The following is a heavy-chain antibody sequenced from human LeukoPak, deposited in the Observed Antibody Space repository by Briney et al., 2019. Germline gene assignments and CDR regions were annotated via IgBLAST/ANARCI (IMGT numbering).Heavy chain of an antibody. V-gene: IGHV4-39*01. CDR3: ARHGDGPRIYSVAFDI. CDR2: IYYSGST. J-gene: IGHJ3*02. CDR1: AGSISSSSYY. D-gene: IGHD5-12*01. Sequence: SETLSLTCTVSAGSISSSSYYWGWIRQPPGKGLEWIGSIYYSGSTYYNPSLKSRVTISVDTSKNQFSLKLSSVTAADTAVYYCARHGDGPRIYSVAFDIWGQGTMVTVSS.